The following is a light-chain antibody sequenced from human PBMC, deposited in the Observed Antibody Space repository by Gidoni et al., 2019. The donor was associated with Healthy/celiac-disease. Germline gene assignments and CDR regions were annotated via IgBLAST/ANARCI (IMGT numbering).Light chain of an antibody. V-gene: IGKV1-5*03. J-gene: IGKJ2*01. CDR3: QQYNSYSVYT. Sequence: DIQMTQSPSTLSASVGDRVTITCRASQSISSWLAWYQQKPGKAPKLLTYKASSLESGVPSRFSGSGSGTEFTLTISSLQPDDFATYYCQQYNSYSVYTFGQXTKLEIK. CDR2: KAS. CDR1: QSISSW.